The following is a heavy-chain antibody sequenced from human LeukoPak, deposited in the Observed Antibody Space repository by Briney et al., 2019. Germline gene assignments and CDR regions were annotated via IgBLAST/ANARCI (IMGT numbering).Heavy chain of an antibody. D-gene: IGHD6-19*01. CDR2: IQYDGSNK. V-gene: IGHV3-30*02. J-gene: IGHJ6*03. Sequence: GGPLRLSCAAAGFTFSSYGMHWVRQAPDKGPEWVSFIQYDGSNKYYADSVKGRFTISRDNSKNTLYLQMNSLRAEDTAVYYCAKDGYSSGWYVHYYYMDVWGKGTTVTISS. CDR1: GFTFSSYG. CDR3: AKDGYSSGWYVHYYYMDV.